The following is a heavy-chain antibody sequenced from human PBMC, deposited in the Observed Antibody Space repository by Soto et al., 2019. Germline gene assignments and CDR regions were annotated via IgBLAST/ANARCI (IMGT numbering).Heavy chain of an antibody. V-gene: IGHV4-39*01. D-gene: IGHD2-21*01. CDR3: AGHGIGKVDD. J-gene: IGHJ4*02. CDR2: VYYSGNT. Sequence: PSESLSLASSLSSASINNTGYCWGWIRQPPGKALEWIGSVYYSGNTYSRPSLESRLTLSVDSSKNLFSLTLTSVTAADTAVYFCAGHGIGKVDDWGQGILVTVSS. CDR1: SASINNTGYC.